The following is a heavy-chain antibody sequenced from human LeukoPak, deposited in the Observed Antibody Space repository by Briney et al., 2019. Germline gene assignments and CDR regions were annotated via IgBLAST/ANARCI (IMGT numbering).Heavy chain of an antibody. CDR1: GFTFSSYE. J-gene: IGHJ6*03. Sequence: GGSLRLSCAASGFTFSSYEMNWVRQAPGKGLEWVSYISSSGSTIYYADSLKGRFTISRDNAKNSLYLQMNSLRVEDTAVYYCVLGRNYFYYMDVWGKGTTVTVSS. D-gene: IGHD2-15*01. CDR2: ISSSGSTI. CDR3: VLGRNYFYYMDV. V-gene: IGHV3-48*03.